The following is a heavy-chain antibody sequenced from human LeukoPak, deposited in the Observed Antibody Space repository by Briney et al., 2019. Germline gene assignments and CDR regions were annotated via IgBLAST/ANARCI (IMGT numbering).Heavy chain of an antibody. V-gene: IGHV1-8*02. CDR3: AILLWFGELLSRGGSY. CDR1: GYTFTTFD. CDR2: MNPNSGNT. J-gene: IGHJ4*02. D-gene: IGHD3-10*01. Sequence: ASVKVSCKASGYTFTTFDINWVRQATGQGLEWMGWMNPNSGNTGYAQRFQGRVTMTRNTSISTAYMELSRLRSDDTAVYYCAILLWFGELLSRGGSYWGQGTLVTVSS.